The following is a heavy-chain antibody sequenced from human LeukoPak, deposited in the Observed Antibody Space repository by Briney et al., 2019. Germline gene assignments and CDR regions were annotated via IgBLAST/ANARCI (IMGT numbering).Heavy chain of an antibody. CDR2: IREDGSET. CDR3: ARFIIAFDY. V-gene: IGHV3-7*01. D-gene: IGHD3-10*01. J-gene: IGHJ4*02. CDR1: GFTFSSYS. Sequence: PGGSLRLSCAASGFTFSSYSMNWVRQAPGKGLEWVANIREDGSETFYLDSVKGRFTISRDNARKSLYLQMHSLRAEDTAVYYCARFIIAFDYWGQGTLATVSS.